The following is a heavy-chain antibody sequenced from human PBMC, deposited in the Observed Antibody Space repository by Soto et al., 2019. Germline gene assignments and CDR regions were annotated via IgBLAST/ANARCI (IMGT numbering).Heavy chain of an antibody. J-gene: IGHJ5*02. D-gene: IGHD2-21*01. V-gene: IGHV3-21*01. CDR1: GFTFSSYS. Sequence: EVHLVESGGGLVKPGGSLRLSCAASGFTFSSYSMNWVRQAPGKGLEWVSTISSRNNDMYYVDSVKGRFTISRDNARNSVYLQMNSLRADDTAVYYCARDVNGGFCGAWGQGTLVTVSS. CDR2: ISSRNNDM. CDR3: ARDVNGGFCGA.